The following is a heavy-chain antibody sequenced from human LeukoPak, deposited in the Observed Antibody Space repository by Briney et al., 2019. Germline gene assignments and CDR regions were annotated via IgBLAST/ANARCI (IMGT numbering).Heavy chain of an antibody. D-gene: IGHD5-12*01. V-gene: IGHV3-9*01. J-gene: IGHJ4*02. CDR3: AKDSSGGYGTDFDY. CDR1: GFTFDDYA. Sequence: GRSLRLSCAASGFTFDDYAMHWVRQAPGKGLEWVPGISWNSGSIGYADSVKGRFTISRDNAKNSLYLQMNSLRAEDTALYYCAKDSSGGYGTDFDYWGQGTLVTVSS. CDR2: ISWNSGSI.